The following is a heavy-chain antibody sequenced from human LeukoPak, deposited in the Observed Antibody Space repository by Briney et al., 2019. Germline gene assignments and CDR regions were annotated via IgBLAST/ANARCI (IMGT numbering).Heavy chain of an antibody. D-gene: IGHD3-10*01. CDR1: GFIFSNYN. CDR2: ISSSSSYI. J-gene: IGHJ6*02. CDR3: VRVGSGSYSRLFYYGMDV. V-gene: IGHV3-21*01. Sequence: PGGSLRLSCAASGFIFSNYNMNWVRQAPGKGLEWVSSISSSSSYISYADSVKGRFTISRDNAKKSLYLQMNSLRAEDTAVYYCVRVGSGSYSRLFYYGMDVWGQGTTVTVSS.